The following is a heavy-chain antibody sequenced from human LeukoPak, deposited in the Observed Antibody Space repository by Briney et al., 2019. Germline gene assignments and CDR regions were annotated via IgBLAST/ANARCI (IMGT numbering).Heavy chain of an antibody. V-gene: IGHV3-23*01. CDR1: GFTFSSYA. J-gene: IGHJ4*02. D-gene: IGHD1-26*01. CDR2: ISGSGGST. CDR3: AKGIVGATTYFDY. Sequence: GGSLRLSCAASGFTFSSYAMSWVRQAPGKGLEWVSAISGSGGSTYYADSVKGRFTISRDNSKNPLYLQMNSLRAEDTAVYYCAKGIVGATTYFDYWGQGTLVTVSS.